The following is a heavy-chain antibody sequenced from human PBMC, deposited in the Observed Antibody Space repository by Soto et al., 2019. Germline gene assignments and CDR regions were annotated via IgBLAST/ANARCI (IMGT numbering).Heavy chain of an antibody. J-gene: IGHJ6*02. V-gene: IGHV4-59*08. CDR1: GGSISDYY. CDR3: GGQSRSYYNSCMDV. CDR2: IYYSGTT. Sequence: SETVSLTCTVSGGSISDYYWSWIRQPPGKGLEWIGYIYYSGTTNYSPSLKSRVTISVDTSKNQFSLELSSVTAADSAIYYCGGQSRSYYNSCMDVWGQETTLTVFS.